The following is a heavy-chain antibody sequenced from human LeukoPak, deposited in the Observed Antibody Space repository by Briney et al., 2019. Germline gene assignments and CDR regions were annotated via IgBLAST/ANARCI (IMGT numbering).Heavy chain of an antibody. V-gene: IGHV3-74*01. CDR3: ARGFDSGYDFGY. CDR2: INTDGSTT. J-gene: IGHJ4*02. D-gene: IGHD5-12*01. CDR1: GFTFSSYW. Sequence: GGSLRLSCAASGFTFSSYWMHWVRQVPGKGLVWVSGINTDGSTTSYADSVKGRFTISRDNSKNTLYLQMNSLRAEDTAVYYCARGFDSGYDFGYWGQGTLVTVSS.